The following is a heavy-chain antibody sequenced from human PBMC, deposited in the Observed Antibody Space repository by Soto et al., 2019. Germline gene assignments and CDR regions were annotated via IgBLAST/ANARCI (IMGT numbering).Heavy chain of an antibody. CDR1: GFPFSNYS. CDR3: ARDRSRYKFFDS. V-gene: IGHV3-48*01. CDR2: ISGGSTSI. D-gene: IGHD1-20*01. Sequence: PGGSLRLSCGASGFPFSNYSMNWVRQAPGKGLEWVAYISGGSTSIHYADAVRGRFTISRDNADNSLYLQMDSLRVEDTAVYDCARDRSRYKFFDSWNQRTLVTVSS. J-gene: IGHJ4*02.